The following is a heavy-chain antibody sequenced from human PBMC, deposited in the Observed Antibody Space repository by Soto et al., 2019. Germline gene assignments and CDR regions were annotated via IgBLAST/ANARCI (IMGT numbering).Heavy chain of an antibody. Sequence: QLQLQESGPGLVKPSETLSLTCSVSGGSISSTGYYWGWIRLPPGKGLEWIGSIYNSGSTYYNPSLKSRVTISVDTSKNLFSLRLSSVTAADTAVYYCARGRTTMTVSFSSRGGNWIDPWGQGTLVTVSS. CDR2: IYNSGST. CDR3: ARGRTTMTVSFSSRGGNWIDP. D-gene: IGHD3-22*01. V-gene: IGHV4-39*01. J-gene: IGHJ5*02. CDR1: GGSISSTGYY.